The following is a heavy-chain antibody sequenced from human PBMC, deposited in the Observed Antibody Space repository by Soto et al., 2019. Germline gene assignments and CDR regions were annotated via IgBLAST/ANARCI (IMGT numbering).Heavy chain of an antibody. D-gene: IGHD6-19*01. V-gene: IGHV3-23*01. CDR2: ISGSGGST. Sequence: XGSLRRSCAASGFTFSSYAMSWVRQAPGKGLEWVSAISGSGGSTYYADSVKGRFTISRDNSKNTLYLQMNSLRAEDTAVYYCAKPRSTDPAGYSSGWYLDYWGQGTLVTVSS. CDR3: AKPRSTDPAGYSSGWYLDY. J-gene: IGHJ4*02. CDR1: GFTFSSYA.